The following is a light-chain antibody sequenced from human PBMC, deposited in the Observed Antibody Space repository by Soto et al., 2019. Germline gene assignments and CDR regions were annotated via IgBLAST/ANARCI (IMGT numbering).Light chain of an antibody. V-gene: IGKV3-20*01. Sequence: EIVLTQSPGTLSLSPGERATLSCRASQTVISSYLAWYQQRPGRPPRLLIHGASNRATGIPDRFSGSGSGTDFILTISRLEPEDFAMYYCQQMRTFGQGTKVEIK. CDR1: QTVISSY. CDR2: GAS. J-gene: IGKJ1*01. CDR3: QQMRT.